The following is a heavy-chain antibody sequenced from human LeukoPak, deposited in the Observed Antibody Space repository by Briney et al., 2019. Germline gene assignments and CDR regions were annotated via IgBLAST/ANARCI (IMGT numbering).Heavy chain of an antibody. CDR3: ARVDRYYFYMDV. CDR1: GGTFSSYV. Sequence: GASVKVSCKASGGTFSSYVITWVRQAPGQGLEWVGGIIPMFYTPNYAQKFQGRVNISTDESTHTSFMELNSLRSADTAVYYCARVDRYYFYMDVWGKGTTVTVSS. J-gene: IGHJ6*03. V-gene: IGHV1-69*05. CDR2: IIPMFYTP.